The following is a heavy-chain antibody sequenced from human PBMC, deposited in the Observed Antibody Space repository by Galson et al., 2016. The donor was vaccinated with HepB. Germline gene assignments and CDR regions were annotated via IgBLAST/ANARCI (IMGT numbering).Heavy chain of an antibody. J-gene: IGHJ5*02. D-gene: IGHD2-8*02. CDR3: ARTGYCTGGSCRNWLDP. CDR2: VNPSGGIT. CDR1: GYTFITYY. V-gene: IGHV1-46*01. Sequence: SVKVSCKASGYTFITYYIHWVRQAPGQGLEWIGIVNPSGGITSYAQKFEGRVTMTRDTSTSTVYMELSSLSSDDTAVYYCARTGYCTGGSCRNWLDPWGKGTPVTVSS.